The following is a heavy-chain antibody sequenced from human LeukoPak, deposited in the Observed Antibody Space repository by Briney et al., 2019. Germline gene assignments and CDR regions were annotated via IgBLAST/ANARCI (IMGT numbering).Heavy chain of an antibody. Sequence: GGSLRLSCAASGFTFSNYGMHWVRQAPGKGLEWVVVISHDGSNNNYADSVKGRFTISRDNSKNTLYLQMNSLRAEDTAVYYCAKENPHIAAAGMGALSGAFDIWGQGTMVTVSS. CDR3: AKENPHIAAAGMGALSGAFDI. CDR2: ISHDGSNN. J-gene: IGHJ3*02. CDR1: GFTFSNYG. V-gene: IGHV3-33*05. D-gene: IGHD6-13*01.